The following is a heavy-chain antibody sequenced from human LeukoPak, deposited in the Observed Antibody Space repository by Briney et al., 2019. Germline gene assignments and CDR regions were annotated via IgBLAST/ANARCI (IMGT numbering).Heavy chain of an antibody. V-gene: IGHV3-9*01. D-gene: IGHD6-13*01. Sequence: GGSLRLSCAASGFTFDDYAMHWVRQAPGKGLEWVSGISWNSGSIGYADSVKGRFTISRDNAKNSLYLQMNSLRAEDTALYYCAKVAEFRQLVPAGTFDYWGQGTLVTVSS. CDR3: AKVAEFRQLVPAGTFDY. J-gene: IGHJ4*02. CDR1: GFTFDDYA. CDR2: ISWNSGSI.